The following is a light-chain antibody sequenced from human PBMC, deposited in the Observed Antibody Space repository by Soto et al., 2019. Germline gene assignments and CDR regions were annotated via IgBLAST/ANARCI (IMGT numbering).Light chain of an antibody. CDR2: LGS. CDR3: MQALQAPLT. J-gene: IGKJ1*01. V-gene: IGKV2-28*01. Sequence: DSEVTQSPLSLPVTPGEPASISCRSSQSLLHSNGYNYLDWYLQKPGQSPQLLIYLGSNRASGVPDRFSGSGSGTDFTLKISRVEAEDVGFYYCMQALQAPLTFGQGTKVDIK. CDR1: QSLLHSNGYNY.